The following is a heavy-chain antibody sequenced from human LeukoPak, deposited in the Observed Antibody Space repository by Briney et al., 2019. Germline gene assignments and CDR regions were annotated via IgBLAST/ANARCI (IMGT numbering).Heavy chain of an antibody. D-gene: IGHD6-19*01. CDR3: ATTSQWRFES. V-gene: IGHV3-53*04. CDR2: IYPAGNT. Sequence: GGSLRLSCAASGFTVNSNYMSWVRQAPGKGLEWLSVIYPAGNTNNADSVKGRFTISRHNSENTLYLQMNNLRAEDTAVYYCATTSQWRFESWGQGTLVTVSS. J-gene: IGHJ5*01. CDR1: GFTVNSNY.